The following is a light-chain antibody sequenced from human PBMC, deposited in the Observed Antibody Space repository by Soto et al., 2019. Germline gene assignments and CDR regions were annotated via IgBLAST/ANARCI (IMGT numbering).Light chain of an antibody. V-gene: IGKV3-15*01. CDR1: QSVSSS. J-gene: IGKJ5*01. CDR3: QQYNNWPFS. Sequence: EIVLTQSQGTLSLSPGERATLSCRASQSVSSSLAWYQQKPGQSPRLLIYDVSIRATGVPARFSATGSETDFTLTISSLQSGDSAVYFCQQYNNWPFSFGQGTRLEIK. CDR2: DVS.